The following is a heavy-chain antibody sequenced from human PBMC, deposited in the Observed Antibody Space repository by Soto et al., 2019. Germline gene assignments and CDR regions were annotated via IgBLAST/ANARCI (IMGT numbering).Heavy chain of an antibody. Sequence: PVGSLRLSCASSVFTVSTNYVSCVRQAPGKGLEWVSVIYSGGNTYYADSVKGRFTISRDSSKNTVDLQMNSLRAEDTAVYFCARASGSRAFENWGQGTLVTVSS. CDR3: ARASGSRAFEN. CDR2: IYSGGNT. J-gene: IGHJ4*02. V-gene: IGHV3-53*01. D-gene: IGHD1-26*01. CDR1: VFTVSTNY.